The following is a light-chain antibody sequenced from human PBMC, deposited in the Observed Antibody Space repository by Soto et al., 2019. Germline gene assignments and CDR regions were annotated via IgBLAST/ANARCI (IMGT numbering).Light chain of an antibody. CDR1: QGISNS. Sequence: DVQMTQSPSSLSASVGDRVTITCRASQGISNSLAWYQQRPGRVPKLLIYGASNLQSEVPSRFSGSGSGTDFTLTISSLQPEYVATYYCQKYDSAARTCGQGNXL. V-gene: IGKV1-27*01. CDR3: QKYDSAART. CDR2: GAS. J-gene: IGKJ1*01.